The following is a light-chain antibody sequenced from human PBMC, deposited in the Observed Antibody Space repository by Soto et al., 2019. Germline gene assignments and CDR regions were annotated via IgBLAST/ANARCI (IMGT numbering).Light chain of an antibody. Sequence: EIVLTQSPATLSLSPGERATLSCRASQSVSSYLAWYQQKPGQAPRLLIYDASNRATGIPARFSGSGSGTDITRTITSLEPEGFAGYYCPDRSNAELTFGGGAKVEIK. CDR1: QSVSSY. CDR2: DAS. V-gene: IGKV3-11*01. CDR3: PDRSNAELT. J-gene: IGKJ4*01.